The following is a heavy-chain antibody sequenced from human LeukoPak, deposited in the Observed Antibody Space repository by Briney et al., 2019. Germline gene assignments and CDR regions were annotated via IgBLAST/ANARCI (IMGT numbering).Heavy chain of an antibody. CDR3: HGSDY. J-gene: IGHJ4*02. CDR2: IKSKTDGGTT. D-gene: IGHD2-15*01. Sequence: GGSLRLSCAASGFTFSNACMSWVREAPGKGLECGVRIKSKTDGGTTDYAAPVKARFTISRDDSKNTLYLQMNSLKTEHTAVYYCHGSDYWGQGTLVTVSS. CDR1: GFTFSNAC. V-gene: IGHV3-15*01.